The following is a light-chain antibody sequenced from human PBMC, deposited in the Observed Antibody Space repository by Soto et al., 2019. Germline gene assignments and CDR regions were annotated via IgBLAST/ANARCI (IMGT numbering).Light chain of an antibody. CDR2: EVS. J-gene: IGLJ1*01. CDR3: TSYASSGAYV. V-gene: IGLV2-14*01. Sequence: QSALTQPASVSGSPGQSITISCTGTSSDVGGYKYVSWYQQYPGKAPKLMIYEVSNRPSGVSNRFSGSKSDDTASLTISGLQAEDEADYYCTSYASSGAYVLGTGTKLTVL. CDR1: SSDVGGYKY.